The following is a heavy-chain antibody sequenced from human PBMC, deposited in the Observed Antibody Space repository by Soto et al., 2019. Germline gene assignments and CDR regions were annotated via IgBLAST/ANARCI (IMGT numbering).Heavy chain of an antibody. CDR2: ISGSGGST. CDR1: GFTFSSYA. J-gene: IGHJ4*02. CDR3: AKDSPVGYCSSTSCYHRTKILHRSPFDY. D-gene: IGHD2-2*01. Sequence: GGSLRLSCAASGFTFSSYAMSWVRQAPGKGLEWVSAISGSGGSTYYADSVKGRFTISRDNSKNTLYLQMNSLRAEETAVYYCAKDSPVGYCSSTSCYHRTKILHRSPFDYWGQGTLVTVSS. V-gene: IGHV3-23*01.